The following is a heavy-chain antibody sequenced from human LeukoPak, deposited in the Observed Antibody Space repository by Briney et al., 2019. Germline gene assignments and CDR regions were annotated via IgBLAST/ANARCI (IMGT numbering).Heavy chain of an antibody. J-gene: IGHJ6*03. V-gene: IGHV3-53*01. CDR1: GFTVSSNY. CDR3: ASGSGSYRIPYNYMDV. D-gene: IGHD3-10*01. Sequence: PGGSLRLSCAASGFTVSSNYMSGVRQAPGKGLEWVSGIYSGGSTYYADSVKGRFTLSRDNSKNTLYLQMNNLRAEHTAVYYRASGSGSYRIPYNYMDVWGKGTRVTVSS. CDR2: IYSGGST.